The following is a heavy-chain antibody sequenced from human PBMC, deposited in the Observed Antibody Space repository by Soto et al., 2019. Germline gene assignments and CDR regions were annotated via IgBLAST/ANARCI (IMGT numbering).Heavy chain of an antibody. CDR1: GYTFTSYG. V-gene: IGHV1-18*01. CDR3: ASDSRPVDE. J-gene: IGHJ4*02. CDR2: ISAYNGNT. Sequence: QVQLVQSGAEVKKPGASVKVSCKASGYTFTSYGISWVRQAPGQGLEWLGWISAYNGNTNYAQKLQGRATMSTDTSTSTAYMELRSLRADDKAVECCASDSRPVDERGQGTPVNVST.